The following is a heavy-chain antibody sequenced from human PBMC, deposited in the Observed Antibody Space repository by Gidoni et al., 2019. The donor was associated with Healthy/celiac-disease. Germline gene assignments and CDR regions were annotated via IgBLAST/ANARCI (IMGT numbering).Heavy chain of an antibody. CDR2: ISSSRSTI. CDR1: GFTFSSYS. D-gene: IGHD5-18*01. J-gene: IGHJ3*02. CDR3: ASGYRYGYAGTRYVRGGAFDI. V-gene: IGHV3-48*02. Sequence: EVQLVESGGGLVQPGGSLSLSCAASGFTFSSYSMNCVRQARGKGLEWVSYISSSRSTIYYADSVKGRFTISRDNAKNSLYLQMNSLRDEDTAVYYCASGYRYGYAGTRYVRGGAFDIWGQGTMVTVSS.